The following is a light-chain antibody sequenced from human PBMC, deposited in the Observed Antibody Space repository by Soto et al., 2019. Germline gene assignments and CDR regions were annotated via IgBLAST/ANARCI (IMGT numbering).Light chain of an antibody. CDR3: QQRSNWPPIT. V-gene: IGKV3-11*01. Sequence: IVLTHSPSTLALAPGNTSTLSFRASQSVSSYLAWYQQKPGQAPRLLIYDASNRATGIPARFSGSGSGTDFTLTISSLEPEDFAVYYCQQRSNWPPITFGQGTRLEIK. CDR2: DAS. J-gene: IGKJ5*01. CDR1: QSVSSY.